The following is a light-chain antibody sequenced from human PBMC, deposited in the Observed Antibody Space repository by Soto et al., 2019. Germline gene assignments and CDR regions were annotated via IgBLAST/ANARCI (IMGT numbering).Light chain of an antibody. CDR3: QQYKSWPPLT. V-gene: IGKV3-15*01. J-gene: IGKJ4*01. Sequence: DIVMTQYPASLSVYLVERATLSCLDSQSISDNLAWYQQRAGQAPRLLIYGASTRATGVPARFSGSGSGTEFTLTISSLQSDDFAIYYCQQYKSWPPLTFGGGTKVE. CDR2: GAS. CDR1: QSISDN.